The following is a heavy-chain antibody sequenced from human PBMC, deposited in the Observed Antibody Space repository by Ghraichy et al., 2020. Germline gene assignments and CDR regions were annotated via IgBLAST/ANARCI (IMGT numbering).Heavy chain of an antibody. Sequence: SETLSLTCTVSGGSLSSYYWNWIRQPPGKGLEWIGYIHSSGSTNYNPSLTSRLTLSVDTSRNQCSLKMTSVTAADTAIYYCARAVADYEGGRIDSWGQGTLVTVSS. CDR2: IHSSGST. J-gene: IGHJ4*02. CDR1: GGSLSSYY. V-gene: IGHV4-59*01. D-gene: IGHD6-19*01. CDR3: ARAVADYEGGRIDS.